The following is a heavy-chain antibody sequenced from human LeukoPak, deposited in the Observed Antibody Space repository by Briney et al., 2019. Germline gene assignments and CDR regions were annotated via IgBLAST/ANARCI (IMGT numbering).Heavy chain of an antibody. Sequence: PSETLSLTCAVYGGSFSGYYWSWIRQPPGKGLEWIGEINHSGSTNYNPSLKSRVTISVDTSKNQFSLKLSSVTAADTAVYYCARGGYDQPFDYWGQGTLVTVSS. J-gene: IGHJ4*02. CDR3: ARGGYDQPFDY. D-gene: IGHD5-12*01. CDR1: GGSFSGYY. CDR2: INHSGST. V-gene: IGHV4-34*01.